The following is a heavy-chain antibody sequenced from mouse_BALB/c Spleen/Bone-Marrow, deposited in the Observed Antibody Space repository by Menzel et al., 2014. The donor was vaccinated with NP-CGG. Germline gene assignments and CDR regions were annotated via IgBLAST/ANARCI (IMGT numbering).Heavy chain of an antibody. CDR3: ASGAPFYY. V-gene: IGHV1-87*01. Sequence: QVQLKESGAELARPGASVKLSCKASGYTFTSYWMQWVKQRPGQGLEWIGAIYPGDGDTTYTQKFKGKATLTADKSSSTAYMQLSSLASDDSAVYYCASGAPFYYCGQGTPLTVSS. CDR1: GYTFTSYW. CDR2: IYPGDGDT. J-gene: IGHJ2*01.